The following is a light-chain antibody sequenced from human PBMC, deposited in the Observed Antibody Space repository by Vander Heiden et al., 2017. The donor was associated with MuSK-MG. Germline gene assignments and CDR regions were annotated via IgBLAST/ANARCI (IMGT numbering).Light chain of an antibody. V-gene: IGLV2-14*01. J-gene: IGLJ1*01. CDR1: SIDVGGYNY. Sequence: QSALTQPASVSGSPGQSITISCTGTSIDVGGYNYVSWYQQHPGKAPKLMIYEVSNRPSGGSNRFSGSKSGNTASLTISGLQAEDEADYYCSSYTSSSTLYVFGTGTKVTVL. CDR2: EVS. CDR3: SSYTSSSTLYV.